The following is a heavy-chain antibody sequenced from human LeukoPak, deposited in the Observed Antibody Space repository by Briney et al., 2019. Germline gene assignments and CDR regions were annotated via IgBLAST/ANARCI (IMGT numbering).Heavy chain of an antibody. Sequence: ASVKVSCKASGYTFTGYYMHWVRQAPRQGLEWMGWINPNSGGTNYAQKFQGRVTMTRDTSISTAYMELSRLRSDDTAVYYCARDFRGANWFDPWGQGTLVTVSS. CDR1: GYTFTGYY. D-gene: IGHD3-10*01. J-gene: IGHJ5*02. V-gene: IGHV1-2*02. CDR2: INPNSGGT. CDR3: ARDFRGANWFDP.